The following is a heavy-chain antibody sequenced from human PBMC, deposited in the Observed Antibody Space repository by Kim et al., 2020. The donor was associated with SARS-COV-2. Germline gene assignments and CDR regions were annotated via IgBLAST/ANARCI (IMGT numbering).Heavy chain of an antibody. CDR2: IYYSGST. CDR3: ASTTTVTTDYYYYGMDV. CDR1: GGSISSYY. Sequence: SETLSLTCTVSGGSISSYYWSWIRQPPGKGLEWIGYIYYSGSTNYNPSLKSRVTISVDTSKNQFSLKLSSVTAADTAVYYCASTTTVTTDYYYYGMDVWGQGTTVTVSS. V-gene: IGHV4-59*01. J-gene: IGHJ6*02. D-gene: IGHD4-17*01.